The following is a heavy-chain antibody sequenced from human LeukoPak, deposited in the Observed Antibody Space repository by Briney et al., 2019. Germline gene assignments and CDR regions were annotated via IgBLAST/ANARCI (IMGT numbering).Heavy chain of an antibody. CDR3: ARSQFGSYYYYMDV. V-gene: IGHV3-21*01. D-gene: IGHD1-26*01. CDR1: GFTFSSYE. CDR2: ISSSSSYI. J-gene: IGHJ6*03. Sequence: GGSLRLSCAASGFTFSSYEMNWVRQAPGKGLEWVSSISSSSSYIYYADSVKGRFTISRDNAKNSLYLQMNSLRAEDTAVYYCARSQFGSYYYYMDVWGKGTTVTVSS.